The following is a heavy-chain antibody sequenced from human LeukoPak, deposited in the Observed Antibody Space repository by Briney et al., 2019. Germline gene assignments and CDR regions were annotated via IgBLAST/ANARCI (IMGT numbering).Heavy chain of an antibody. CDR3: ARGTPTDAYSSGWYW. Sequence: GASVKVSCKASGYTFTSYDINWVRQATGQGLEWMGWMNPNSGNTGYAQKFQGRVTMTRNTSRSTAYMELSSLRSEDTAVYYCARGTPTDAYSSGWYWWGQGTLVTVSS. CDR1: GYTFTSYD. D-gene: IGHD6-19*01. V-gene: IGHV1-8*01. CDR2: MNPNSGNT. J-gene: IGHJ4*02.